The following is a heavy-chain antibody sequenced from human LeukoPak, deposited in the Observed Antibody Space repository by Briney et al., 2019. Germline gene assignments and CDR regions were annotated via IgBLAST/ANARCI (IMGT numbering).Heavy chain of an antibody. V-gene: IGHV1-69*01. D-gene: IGHD3-22*01. CDR3: ARVPLPDYYDSSGSHPY. Sequence: SVKVSCKASGGTFSSYAISWVRQAPGQGLEWMGWIIPIFGTANYAQKFQGRVTITADESTNTAYMELSSLRSEDTAVYYCARVPLPDYYDSSGSHPYWGQGTLVTVSS. J-gene: IGHJ4*02. CDR2: IIPIFGTA. CDR1: GGTFSSYA.